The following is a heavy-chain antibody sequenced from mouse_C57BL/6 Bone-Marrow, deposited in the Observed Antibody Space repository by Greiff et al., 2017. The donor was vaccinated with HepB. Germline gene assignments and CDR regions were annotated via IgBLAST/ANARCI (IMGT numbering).Heavy chain of an antibody. V-gene: IGHV1-59*01. Sequence: VQLQQPGAELVRPGTSVKLSCKASGYTFTSYWMHWVKQRPGQGLEWIGVIDPSDSYTNYNQKFKGKATLTVDTSSSTAYMQLSSLTSEDSAVYYCARRHYDSSYYAMDYWGQGTSVTVTS. CDR2: IDPSDSYT. CDR1: GYTFTSYW. D-gene: IGHD1-1*01. J-gene: IGHJ4*01. CDR3: ARRHYDSSYYAMDY.